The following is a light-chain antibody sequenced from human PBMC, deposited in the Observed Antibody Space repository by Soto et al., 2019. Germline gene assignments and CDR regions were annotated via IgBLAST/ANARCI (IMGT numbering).Light chain of an antibody. CDR1: QSVRNN. CDR3: QQYNTYWT. J-gene: IGKJ1*01. CDR2: GAS. V-gene: IGKV3-15*01. Sequence: EIVMTQSPATLSVSPGERATLSCRASQSVRNNLAWYQQKPGQAPRLLIYGASTRATGIPARFSGSGSGTEFTLTISSLQPGDFATYYCQQYNTYWTFGQGTKVEMK.